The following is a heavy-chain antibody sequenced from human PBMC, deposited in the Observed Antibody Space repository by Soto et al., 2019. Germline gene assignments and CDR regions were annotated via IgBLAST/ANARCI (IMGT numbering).Heavy chain of an antibody. V-gene: IGHV3-30-3*01. J-gene: IGHJ2*01. CDR3: ASPLWRDDYNWGYFDF. CDR2: ISYDGSNK. D-gene: IGHD4-4*01. CDR1: GFTFSSYA. Sequence: QVQLVESGGGVVQPGRSLRLSCAASGFTFSSYAMHWARQAPGKGLEWVAVISYDGSNKYYTDSVKGRFTISRDNSKNTLYLQMNSLRDEDTAVYYCASPLWRDDYNWGYFDFWGRGTLVTVSS.